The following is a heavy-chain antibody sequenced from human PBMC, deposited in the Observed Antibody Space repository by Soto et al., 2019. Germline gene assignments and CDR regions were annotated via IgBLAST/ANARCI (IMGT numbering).Heavy chain of an antibody. CDR2: IYYSGST. CDR3: ARVRGYFDY. V-gene: IGHV4-31*03. CDR1: GGSVSSGDYY. Sequence: QVQLQESGPGLVKPSQTLSLTCTVSGGSVSSGDYYWSWIRQHPAKGLEWIGNIYYSGSTYYNPSLKSRVTISVDTSQNQFSLKLNSVTAADTAVYYCARVRGYFDYWGQGTLVTVSS. J-gene: IGHJ4*02.